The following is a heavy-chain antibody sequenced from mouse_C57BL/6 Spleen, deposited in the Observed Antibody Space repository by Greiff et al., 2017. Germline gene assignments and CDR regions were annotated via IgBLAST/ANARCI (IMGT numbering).Heavy chain of an antibody. Sequence: QVQLQPSGPELVKPGASVKISCKASGYAFSSSWMNWVKQRPGTGLEWIGRIYPGDGDTNYNGKFKGKATLTADKSSSTAYMQLSSLTSEDSAVYCCARGGRGDYFDYWGQGTTLTVSS. CDR2: IYPGDGDT. J-gene: IGHJ2*01. CDR3: ARGGRGDYFDY. V-gene: IGHV1-82*01. CDR1: GYAFSSSW.